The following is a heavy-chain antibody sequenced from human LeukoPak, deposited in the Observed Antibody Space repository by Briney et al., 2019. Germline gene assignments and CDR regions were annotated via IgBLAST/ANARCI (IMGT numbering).Heavy chain of an antibody. V-gene: IGHV4-59*08. CDR1: GGSISTYY. CDR3: ARRSPGYSYSIDS. Sequence: SETLSLTCTVSGGSISTYYWCWIRHPPGKGLEWIVYIYYSGTTNYNPSLKSRATISVDTSKNQFPLNLSSVTAADTAVYYCARRSPGYSYSIDSWGQGTLVTVSS. J-gene: IGHJ4*02. D-gene: IGHD5-18*01. CDR2: IYYSGTT.